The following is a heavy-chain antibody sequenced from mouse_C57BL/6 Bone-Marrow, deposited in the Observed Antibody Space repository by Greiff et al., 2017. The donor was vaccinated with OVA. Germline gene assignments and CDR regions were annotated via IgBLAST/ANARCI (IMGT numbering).Heavy chain of an antibody. CDR1: GYTFTSYW. Sequence: QVQLQQPGAELVKPGASVKLSCKASGYTFTSYWMHWVKQRPGQGLEWIGMIHPNSGSTNYNEKFKSKATLTVDKSTSTAYMQLSSLTSEDSAVYYCAQSRRQRRLGYWGQGTTLTVSS. J-gene: IGHJ2*01. CDR3: AQSRRQRRLGY. V-gene: IGHV1-64*01. CDR2: IHPNSGST. D-gene: IGHD3-2*02.